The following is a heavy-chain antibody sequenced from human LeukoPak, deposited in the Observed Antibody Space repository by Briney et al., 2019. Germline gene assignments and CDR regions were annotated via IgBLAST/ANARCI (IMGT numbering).Heavy chain of an antibody. CDR3: ASYRLAGAGTLFDY. Sequence: SETLSLTCTVSGGSISSSSYYSGWIRQPPGKGLEWIGSIYYSGSTYYNPSLESRVTISVDTSKNQFSLKLSSVTAADTAVYYCASYRLAGAGTLFDYWGQGTLVTVSS. D-gene: IGHD6-13*01. CDR1: GGSISSSSYY. J-gene: IGHJ4*02. V-gene: IGHV4-39*01. CDR2: IYYSGST.